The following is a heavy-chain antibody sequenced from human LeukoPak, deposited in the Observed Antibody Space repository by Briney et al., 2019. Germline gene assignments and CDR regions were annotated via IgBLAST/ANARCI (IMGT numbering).Heavy chain of an antibody. CDR3: AKEDVVVPAANGNYFDY. CDR2: ISGSGGST. D-gene: IGHD2-2*01. CDR1: GFTFSNYA. Sequence: GGSLRLSCAASGFTFSNYAMSWVRQAPGKGLEWVSAISGSGGSTYYADSVKGRFTISRDNSKNTLYLQMNSLRAEDTAVYYCAKEDVVVPAANGNYFDYWGQGTLVTVSS. V-gene: IGHV3-23*01. J-gene: IGHJ4*02.